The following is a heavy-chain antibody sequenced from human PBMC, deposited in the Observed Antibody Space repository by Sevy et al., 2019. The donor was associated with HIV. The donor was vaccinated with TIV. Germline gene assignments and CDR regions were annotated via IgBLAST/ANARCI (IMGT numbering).Heavy chain of an antibody. CDR3: ARGVAVPAQGNLEY. J-gene: IGHJ4*02. D-gene: IGHD2-2*01. CDR2: INPNSGAT. CDR1: GYTFTVYS. V-gene: IGHV1-2*06. Sequence: ASVKVSCKASGYTFTVYSLHWVRQAPGQGLEWMGRINPNSGATNPAQKFQGRITMTRDTSISTAYMELSRLRSDDTAMYYCARGVAVPAQGNLEYWGQGTLVTVSS.